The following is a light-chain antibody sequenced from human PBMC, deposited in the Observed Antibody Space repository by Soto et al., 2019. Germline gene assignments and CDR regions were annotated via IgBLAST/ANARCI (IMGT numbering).Light chain of an antibody. CDR2: EVS. V-gene: IGLV2-14*01. Sequence: QSVLTQPASVSGSPGQSITISCTGTSSDIGGYNYVSWYQQHPGKAPKLMIYEVSNRPSGVSNRFSGSKSGNKASLTISGLQAEDEADYYCTSYTTSSTSYVFGTGTKVTVL. CDR1: SSDIGGYNY. J-gene: IGLJ1*01. CDR3: TSYTTSSTSYV.